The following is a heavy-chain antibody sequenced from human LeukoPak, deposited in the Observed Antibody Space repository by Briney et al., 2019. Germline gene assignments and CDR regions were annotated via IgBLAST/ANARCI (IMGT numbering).Heavy chain of an antibody. D-gene: IGHD2-15*01. CDR3: ARDQEYCSGGSCYVLVFDY. V-gene: IGHV1-2*02. J-gene: IGHJ4*02. Sequence: GASVKVSCKASGYTFTGYYMHWVRQAPGQGLEWMGWINPNSGGTNYAQKFQGRVTMTRDTSISTAYMELSRLRSDDTAVYDCARDQEYCSGGSCYVLVFDYWGQGTLVTVSS. CDR2: INPNSGGT. CDR1: GYTFTGYY.